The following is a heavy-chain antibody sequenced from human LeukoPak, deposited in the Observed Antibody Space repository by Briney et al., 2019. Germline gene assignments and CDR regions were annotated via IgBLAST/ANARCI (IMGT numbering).Heavy chain of an antibody. CDR1: GGSISSSSYY. Sequence: SETLSLTCTVSGGSISSSSYYWGWIRQPPGKGLEWIGSIYYSGSTYYNPSLKSRVTISVDTSKNQFSLKLSSVTAADTAVYYCAREGVDIVATPKRQDAFDIWGQGTMVTVSS. CDR3: AREGVDIVATPKRQDAFDI. D-gene: IGHD5-12*01. CDR2: IYYSGST. V-gene: IGHV4-39*02. J-gene: IGHJ3*02.